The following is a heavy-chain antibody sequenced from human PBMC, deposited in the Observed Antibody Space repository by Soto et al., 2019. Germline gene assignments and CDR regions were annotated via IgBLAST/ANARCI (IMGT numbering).Heavy chain of an antibody. V-gene: IGHV4-31*03. CDR3: ARSGYSYGPNPLLY. CDR1: GGSISSGGYS. J-gene: IGHJ4*02. D-gene: IGHD5-18*01. Sequence: SATLSLTCTFSGGSISSGGYSWSWIRQHPGKGLEWIGYIYYSGSTYYNPSLKSRVTISVDTSKNQFSLKLSSVTAADTAVYYCARSGYSYGPNPLLYWGQGTLVTVS. CDR2: IYYSGST.